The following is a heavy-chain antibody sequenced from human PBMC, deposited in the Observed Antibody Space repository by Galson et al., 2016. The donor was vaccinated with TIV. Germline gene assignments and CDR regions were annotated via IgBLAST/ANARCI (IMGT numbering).Heavy chain of an antibody. V-gene: IGHV4-30-4*01. CDR2: IYYSGRT. Sequence: LSLTCTVSGAPIRDGDSFWSWIRQSPGKGLEWIGYIYYSGRTFYNPSLKSRITISVDTSKNQFSVKLTSVTAADTAVYSCARCRGDYYYGIDVWGQGTTVTVSS. D-gene: IGHD3-10*01. J-gene: IGHJ6*02. CDR1: GAPIRDGDSF. CDR3: ARCRGDYYYGIDV.